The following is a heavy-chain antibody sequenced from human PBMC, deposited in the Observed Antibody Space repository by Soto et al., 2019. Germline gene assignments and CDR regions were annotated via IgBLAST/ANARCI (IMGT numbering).Heavy chain of an antibody. CDR2: IYYSGST. J-gene: IGHJ5*02. CDR1: GGSISSYY. CDR3: ARHIYCSGGSCYPSRSSWFDP. D-gene: IGHD2-15*01. Sequence: SETLSLTCTVSGGSISSYYWSWIRQPPGKGLEWIGYIYYSGSTNYNPSLKSRVTISVDTSKNQFSLKLSSVTAADTAVYYCARHIYCSGGSCYPSRSSWFDPWGQGTLVTVSS. V-gene: IGHV4-59*08.